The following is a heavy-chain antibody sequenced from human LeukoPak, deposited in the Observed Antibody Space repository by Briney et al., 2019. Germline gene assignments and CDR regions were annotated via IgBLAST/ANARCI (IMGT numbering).Heavy chain of an antibody. V-gene: IGHV3-74*01. Sequence: GGSLRLSCAASGFTFSNYMMHWVRQAPGKGLVWVSRIKSDGITITYADSVKGRFTISRDNAKNTLYLQMNGLRAEDTAVYYCLRDLNWSLDQWGQGTLVTVSS. D-gene: IGHD1-20*01. CDR2: IKSDGITI. J-gene: IGHJ4*02. CDR3: LRDLNWSLDQ. CDR1: GFTFSNYM.